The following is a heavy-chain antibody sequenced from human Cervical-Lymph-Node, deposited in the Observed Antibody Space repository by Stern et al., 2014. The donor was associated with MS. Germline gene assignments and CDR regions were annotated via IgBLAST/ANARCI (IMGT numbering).Heavy chain of an antibody. Sequence: QLVQSGGGLVQTGGSLSLSCAAFGFTFLSYSMNWVRQAPGKGLEWVSYISPTSRSTHYADSVKGRFTISRDNAKNSLYLQLNSLRAEDTAVYYCAMSGPLVHFDYWGQGILVTVSS. CDR2: ISPTSRST. D-gene: IGHD3-10*01. V-gene: IGHV3-48*01. CDR1: GFTFLSYS. CDR3: AMSGPLVHFDY. J-gene: IGHJ4*02.